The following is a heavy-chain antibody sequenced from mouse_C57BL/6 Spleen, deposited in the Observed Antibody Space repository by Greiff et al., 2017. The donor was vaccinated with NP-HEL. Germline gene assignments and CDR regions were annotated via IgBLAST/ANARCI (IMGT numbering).Heavy chain of an antibody. D-gene: IGHD1-1*02. CDR2: ISSGSSTI. Sequence: VQLQQSGGGLVKPGGSLTLSCAASGFTFSDYGMHWVRQAPEKGLEWVAYISSGSSTIYYADTVKGRFTISRDNAKNTLCLQMTSLRSEDTAMYYCARRWPNYYAMYYWGQGTSVTVSS. CDR1: GFTFSDYG. J-gene: IGHJ4*01. CDR3: ARRWPNYYAMYY. V-gene: IGHV5-17*01.